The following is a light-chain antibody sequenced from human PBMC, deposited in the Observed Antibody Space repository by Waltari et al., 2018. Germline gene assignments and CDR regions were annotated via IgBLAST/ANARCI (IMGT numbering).Light chain of an antibody. J-gene: IGLJ2*01. V-gene: IGLV2-11*01. Sequence: QSALTQPRSVSGSPGQSVAISCTGTSSDVGGYNYVSWYQQHPGKPPKLMIYDVTKRPSGFPDRFSGSTSGNTASLTISGLQADDEADYYCCSYAGPFGGGTKLTVL. CDR3: CSYAGP. CDR1: SSDVGGYNY. CDR2: DVT.